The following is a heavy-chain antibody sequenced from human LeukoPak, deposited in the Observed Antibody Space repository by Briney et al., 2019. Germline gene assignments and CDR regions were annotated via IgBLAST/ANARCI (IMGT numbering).Heavy chain of an antibody. D-gene: IGHD6-6*01. CDR1: GYTFTSYG. V-gene: IGHV1-18*01. CDR2: ISAHNGNT. CDR3: ARDYSSSWVVY. J-gene: IGHJ4*02. Sequence: ASVKVSCKXSGYTFTSYGISWVRQAPGQGLEWMGWISAHNGNTNYAQKLQGRVTMTTDTSTSTAYMELRSLRSDDTAVYYCARDYSSSWVVYWGQRTLVTVSS.